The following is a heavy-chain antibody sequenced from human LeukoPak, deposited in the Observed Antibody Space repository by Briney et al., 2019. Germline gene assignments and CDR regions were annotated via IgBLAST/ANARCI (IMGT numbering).Heavy chain of an antibody. CDR1: GFTSSSYE. Sequence: PGGSLRLSCAASGFTSSSYEMNWVRQAPGKGLEWVSYISSSGSTIYYADSVKGRFTISRDNAKNSLYLQMNSLRAEDTAVYYCARPSRYNWNYYSITAFDYWGQGTLVTVSS. CDR2: ISSSGSTI. D-gene: IGHD1-7*01. V-gene: IGHV3-48*03. CDR3: ARPSRYNWNYYSITAFDY. J-gene: IGHJ4*02.